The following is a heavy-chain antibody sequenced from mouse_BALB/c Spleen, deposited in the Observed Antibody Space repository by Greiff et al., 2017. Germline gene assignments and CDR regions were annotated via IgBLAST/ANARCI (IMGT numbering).Heavy chain of an antibody. D-gene: IGHD4-1*01. J-gene: IGHJ2*01. V-gene: IGHV3-6*02. Sequence: EVKLQESGPGLVKPSQSLSLTCSVTGYSITSGYYWNWIRQFPGNKLEWMGYISYDGSNNYNPSLKNRISITRDTSKNQFFLKLNSVTTEDTATYYCARGGIGTLGDYWGQGTTLTVSS. CDR1: GYSITSGYY. CDR3: ARGGIGTLGDY. CDR2: ISYDGSN.